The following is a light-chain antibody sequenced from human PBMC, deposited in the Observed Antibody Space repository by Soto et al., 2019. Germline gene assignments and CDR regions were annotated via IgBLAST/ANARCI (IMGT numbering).Light chain of an antibody. J-gene: IGKJ3*01. V-gene: IGKV3-20*01. CDR2: AAY. Sequence: EIVLTQSPGTLSLSPGESATLSCRASQSVSSSYVAWYQQKPGQAPRHLTAAAYSRASGMPGRFSGRGSGTDFTLTIRRLEPEDFAVYYCQHYGGPFTFGPGTKVDIK. CDR1: QSVSSSY. CDR3: QHYGGPFT.